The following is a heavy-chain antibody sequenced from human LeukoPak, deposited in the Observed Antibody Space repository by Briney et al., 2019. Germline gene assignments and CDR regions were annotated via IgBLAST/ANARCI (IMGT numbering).Heavy chain of an antibody. J-gene: IGHJ4*02. CDR3: AKDDGWYPLRGYFDY. V-gene: IGHV3-23*01. Sequence: GGSLRLSCAASGFTFSSYAMTWVRQAPGKGLEWVSAISGSGGSTYYADSVKGRFTISRDNSKNTLYLQMNSLRAEDTTVYYCAKDDGWYPLRGYFDYWGQGTLVTVSS. CDR2: ISGSGGST. D-gene: IGHD6-19*01. CDR1: GFTFSSYA.